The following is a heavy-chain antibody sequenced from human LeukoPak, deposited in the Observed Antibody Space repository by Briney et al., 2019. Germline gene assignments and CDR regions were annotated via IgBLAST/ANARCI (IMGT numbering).Heavy chain of an antibody. Sequence: PSETLSLTCAVYGGSFSGYYWSWIRQPPGKGLEWIGEINHSGSTNYNPSLKSRVTISVDTSKNQFSLKLSSVTAADTAVYYCAIPYGGNSAFFDYWGQGTLVTVSS. CDR1: GGSFSGYY. D-gene: IGHD4-17*01. V-gene: IGHV4-34*01. J-gene: IGHJ4*02. CDR2: INHSGST. CDR3: AIPYGGNSAFFDY.